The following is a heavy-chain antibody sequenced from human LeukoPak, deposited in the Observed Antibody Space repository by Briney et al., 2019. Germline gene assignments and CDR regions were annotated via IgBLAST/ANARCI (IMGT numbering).Heavy chain of an antibody. D-gene: IGHD6-19*01. CDR2: VGYDGSNK. Sequence: SLILLCAARGLAYRSYGMHWFRKHQGKGPEGLEFVGYDGSNKSYADSVKGRFTISRDNSKNTLYLQMNSLGAEDTAVYYCAKDGLLRNSGWRGLRAFDIWGQGTMGTVSS. CDR1: GLAYRSYG. CDR3: AKDGLLRNSGWRGLRAFDI. V-gene: IGHV3-30*02. J-gene: IGHJ3*02.